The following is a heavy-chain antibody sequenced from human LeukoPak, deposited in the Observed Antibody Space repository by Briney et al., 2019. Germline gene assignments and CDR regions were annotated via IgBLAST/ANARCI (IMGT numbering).Heavy chain of an antibody. D-gene: IGHD1-26*01. CDR1: GFTFIDYY. Sequence: GGSLRLSCAASGFTFIDYYMSWIPKAPGKGLEWVSYISSSSSYTNYADSVKGRFTISRDNAKNSLYLQMNSLRAEDTAVYYCAREGAIVGATFDYWGQGTLVTVSS. CDR3: AREGAIVGATFDY. CDR2: ISSSSSYT. J-gene: IGHJ4*02. V-gene: IGHV3-11*05.